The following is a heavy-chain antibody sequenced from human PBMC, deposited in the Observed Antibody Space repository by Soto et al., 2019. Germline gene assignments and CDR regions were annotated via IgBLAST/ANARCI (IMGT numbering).Heavy chain of an antibody. CDR1: GYTFTSYA. D-gene: IGHD3-3*01. CDR3: ARDFWSGAKTSLFDY. V-gene: IGHV1-3*01. Sequence: ASVKVSCKASGYTFTSYAMHWVRQAPGQRLEWMGWINAGNGNTKYSQKFQGRVTITRDTSASTAYMELSSLRSEDTAVYYCARDFWSGAKTSLFDYWGQGTLVTVSS. J-gene: IGHJ4*02. CDR2: INAGNGNT.